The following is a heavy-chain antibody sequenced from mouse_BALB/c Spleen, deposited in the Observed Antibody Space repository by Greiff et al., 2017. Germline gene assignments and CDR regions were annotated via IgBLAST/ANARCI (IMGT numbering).Heavy chain of an antibody. D-gene: IGHD1-2*01. V-gene: IGHV14-3*02. J-gene: IGHJ3*01. CDR3: ASITTSSGAWFAY. CDR1: GFNIKDTY. CDR2: IDPANGNT. Sequence: EVKLVESGAELVKPGASVKLSCTASGFNIKDTYMHWVKQRPEQGLEWIGRIDPANGNTKYDPKFQGKATITADTSSNTAYLQLSSLTSEDTAVYYCASITTSSGAWFAYWGQGTLVTVSA.